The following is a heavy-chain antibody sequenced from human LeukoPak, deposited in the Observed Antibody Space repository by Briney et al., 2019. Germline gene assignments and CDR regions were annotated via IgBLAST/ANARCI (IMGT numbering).Heavy chain of an antibody. V-gene: IGHV3-21*01. CDR2: MSTSSSYI. J-gene: IGHJ4*02. CDR1: GFSFSSYS. Sequence: PGGSLRLSCAASGFSFSSYSMNWVRQAPGKGLKWVSSMSTSSSYIYYADSVKGRFTISRDNAKNSLYLQMNSLRAEDTAVYYCARAGYCSCTSCYMGSSDYWGQGTLVTVSS. CDR3: ARAGYCSCTSCYMGSSDY. D-gene: IGHD2-2*02.